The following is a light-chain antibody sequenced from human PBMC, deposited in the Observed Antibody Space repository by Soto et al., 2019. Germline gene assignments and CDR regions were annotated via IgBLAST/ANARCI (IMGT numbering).Light chain of an antibody. Sequence: EIVMTQSPATLSVSPGERAALSCRASQSVSSSYLAWCQQKPGQAPRLLIYGASNRATGIPDRFSGSGSGTDFTLTISRLEPEDFAVYYCQQHDNSPLTFGGGTKVDI. V-gene: IGKV3-20*01. J-gene: IGKJ4*01. CDR1: QSVSSSY. CDR2: GAS. CDR3: QQHDNSPLT.